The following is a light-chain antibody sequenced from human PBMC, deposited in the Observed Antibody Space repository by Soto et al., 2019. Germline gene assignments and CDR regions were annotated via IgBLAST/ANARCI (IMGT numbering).Light chain of an antibody. CDR2: GAS. CDR1: QSVSSSY. J-gene: IGKJ5*01. V-gene: IGKV3-20*01. CDR3: QQYGTSPIT. Sequence: EIVLTQSPGTLSLSPGERATLSCRASQSVSSSYLAWYQQKPGQAPRLLIYGASSRATGIPDRFSGSGSGTDFTLTITRLEPEDFAVYYCQQYGTSPITFGQGTRLETK.